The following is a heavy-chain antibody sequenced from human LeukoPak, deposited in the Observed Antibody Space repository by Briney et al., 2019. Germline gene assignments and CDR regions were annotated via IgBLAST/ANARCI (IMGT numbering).Heavy chain of an antibody. Sequence: GSLRLSCAASGFTVSSNYMSWVRHAPGKGLEWVSVIYSGGSTYYADSVKGRFTISRDNSKNTLYLQMNSLRAEDTAVYYCARDPELGLAGLDYWGQGILVTVSS. J-gene: IGHJ4*02. CDR1: GFTVSSNY. V-gene: IGHV3-53*01. CDR2: IYSGGST. CDR3: ARDPELGLAGLDY. D-gene: IGHD7-27*01.